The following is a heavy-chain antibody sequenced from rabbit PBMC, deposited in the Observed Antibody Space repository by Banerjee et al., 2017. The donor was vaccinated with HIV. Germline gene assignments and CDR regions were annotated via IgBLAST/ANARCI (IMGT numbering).Heavy chain of an antibody. CDR3: ARAGNSVYRFFNF. Sequence: QEQLEESGGGLVQPEGSLTLTCTASGFTLSNYWMCWVRQAPGKGLEWIACIYVGSSCSTAFANWAKGRFTIAQTSSTTLTLQITSLTAADTATYFCARAGNSVYRFFNFWGQGTLVTVS. V-gene: IGHV1S45*01. J-gene: IGHJ4*01. CDR1: GFTLSNYW. D-gene: IGHD8-1*01. CDR2: IYVGSSCST.